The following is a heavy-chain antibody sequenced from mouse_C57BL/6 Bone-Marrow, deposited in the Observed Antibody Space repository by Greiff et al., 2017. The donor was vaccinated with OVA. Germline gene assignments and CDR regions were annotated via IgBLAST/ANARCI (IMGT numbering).Heavy chain of an antibody. CDR1: GFTFSSYA. J-gene: IGHJ4*01. CDR3: AILLPQVPMDY. Sequence: DVKLVESGGGLVKPGGSLKLSCAASGFTFSSYAMSWVRQTPEKRLEWVATISDGGSYTYYPDNVQGRFTISRDNAKNNLYLQMRQLKSEDTAMYYCAILLPQVPMDYWGQGTSVTVSS. CDR2: ISDGGSYT. V-gene: IGHV5-4*03. D-gene: IGHD1-1*01.